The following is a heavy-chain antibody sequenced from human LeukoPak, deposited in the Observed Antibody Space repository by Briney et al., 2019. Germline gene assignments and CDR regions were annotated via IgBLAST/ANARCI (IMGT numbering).Heavy chain of an antibody. CDR3: ATGYCSSTSCYAAHY. Sequence: PGGSLRLSCAASGFTFSSYWMHWVRQAPGKGLVWVSRINSDGSSTSYADSVKGRFTISRDNAKNTLYLQMNSLRAEDTAVYYCATGYCSSTSCYAAHYWGQRTLVTVSS. D-gene: IGHD2-2*03. J-gene: IGHJ4*02. CDR1: GFTFSSYW. CDR2: INSDGSST. V-gene: IGHV3-74*01.